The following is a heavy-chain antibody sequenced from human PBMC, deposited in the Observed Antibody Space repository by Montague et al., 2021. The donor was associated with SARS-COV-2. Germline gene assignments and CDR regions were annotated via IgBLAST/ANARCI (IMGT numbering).Heavy chain of an antibody. Sequence: SETLSLTCAVSGGSLSGFYWTWIRQPPGKGLEWVGEITHGGSTSYSPSLKSRLTISLDTSKNQFSLKLDSVTAADTATYYCARSHDYRGNDYFDSWGQGALVTVPS. CDR3: ARSHDYRGNDYFDS. CDR1: GGSLSGFY. V-gene: IGHV4-34*01. J-gene: IGHJ4*02. CDR2: ITHGGST. D-gene: IGHD4-23*01.